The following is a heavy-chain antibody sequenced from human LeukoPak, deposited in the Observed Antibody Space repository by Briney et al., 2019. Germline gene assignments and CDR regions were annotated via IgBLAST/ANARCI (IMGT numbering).Heavy chain of an antibody. CDR1: GYTFTGYY. D-gene: IGHD5-24*01. CDR2: IIPKSGGT. V-gene: IGHV1-2*02. Sequence: ASVKVSCKASGYTFTGYYMHWVRQAPGQGPEWMGWIIPKSGGTKYAQKFQGRVTMTRDTSTSTAYMELSRLRSDDTAVYYCARGSVEMGTNYWGQGTLVTVSS. J-gene: IGHJ4*02. CDR3: ARGSVEMGTNY.